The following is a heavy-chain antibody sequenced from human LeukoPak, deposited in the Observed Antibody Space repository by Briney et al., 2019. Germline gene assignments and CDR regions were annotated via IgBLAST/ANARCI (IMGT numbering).Heavy chain of an antibody. CDR1: GFTFNNYA. V-gene: IGHV3-64*02. Sequence: PGGSLRLSCAASGFTFNNYAMHWVRQAPGKGLEFVSVINSNGRSTNYLDPVKGRFTISRDNSKNTVYLQMGSLRVEDTAMYYCARDLRAFDIWGQGTMVTVSS. J-gene: IGHJ3*02. CDR3: ARDLRAFDI. CDR2: INSNGRST.